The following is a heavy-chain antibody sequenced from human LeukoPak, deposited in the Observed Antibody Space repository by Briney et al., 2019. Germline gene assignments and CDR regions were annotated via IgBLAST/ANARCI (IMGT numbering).Heavy chain of an antibody. Sequence: ASVKVSCKASGYPFTGYYMHWVRQAPGQGLEWMGWINPNSGGTNYAQKFQGRVTMTRDTSISTAYMELSRLRSDDTAVYYCARASYSGYFGYWGQRTLVTVSS. D-gene: IGHD1-26*01. V-gene: IGHV1-2*02. CDR2: INPNSGGT. CDR3: ARASYSGYFGY. J-gene: IGHJ4*02. CDR1: GYPFTGYY.